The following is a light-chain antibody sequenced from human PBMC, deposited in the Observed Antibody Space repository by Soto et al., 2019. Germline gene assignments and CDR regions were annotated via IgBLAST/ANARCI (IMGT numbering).Light chain of an antibody. Sequence: ELTQPPSVSVAPGKTARITCGGNNIGSKSVHWYQQKPGQAPVLVIYYDSDRPSGIPERFSGSNSGNTATLTISRVEAGDEADYYCQVWDSSSDHPGVVFGGGTKVTVL. CDR3: QVWDSSSDHPGVV. V-gene: IGLV3-21*04. CDR1: NIGSKS. CDR2: YDS. J-gene: IGLJ2*01.